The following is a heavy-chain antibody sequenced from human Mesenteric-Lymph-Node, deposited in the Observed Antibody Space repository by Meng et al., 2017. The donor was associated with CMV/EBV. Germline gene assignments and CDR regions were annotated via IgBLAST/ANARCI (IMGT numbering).Heavy chain of an antibody. CDR3: AKDRGSYGDDEIDY. Sequence: GGSLRLSCAASGFTFSDYYMSWVRQAPGKGLEWVAFIRYDGGNKYYADSVKGRFTISRDNSKNTVYLQMNSLRAEDTAVYYCAKDRGSYGDDEIDYWGQGTLVTVSS. V-gene: IGHV3-30*02. CDR1: GFTFSDYY. CDR2: IRYDGGNK. J-gene: IGHJ4*02. D-gene: IGHD4-17*01.